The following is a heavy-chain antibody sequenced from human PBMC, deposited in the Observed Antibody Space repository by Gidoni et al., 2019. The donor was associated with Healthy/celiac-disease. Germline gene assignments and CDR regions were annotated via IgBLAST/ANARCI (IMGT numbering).Heavy chain of an antibody. D-gene: IGHD3-22*01. V-gene: IGHV1-46*01. CDR1: GYTFTSYY. Sequence: QVQLVQSGAEVKKPGASVKVSCKASGYTFTSYYMHWVRQAPGQGLEWMGIINPSGGSTSYAQKFQGRVTMTRDTSTSTVYMELSSLRSEDTAVYYCARAPKIVVVITGVNGGIDYWGQGTLVTVSS. J-gene: IGHJ4*02. CDR2: INPSGGST. CDR3: ARAPKIVVVITGVNGGIDY.